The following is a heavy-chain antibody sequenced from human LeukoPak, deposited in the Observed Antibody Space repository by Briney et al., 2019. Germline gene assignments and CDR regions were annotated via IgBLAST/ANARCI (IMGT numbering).Heavy chain of an antibody. CDR3: ASRIIGPYYDILTGYYLQH. CDR2: INHSGST. CDR1: GGSISSRRYY. D-gene: IGHD3-9*01. J-gene: IGHJ1*01. V-gene: IGHV4-39*07. Sequence: PSETLSLTCTVSGGSISSRRYYWGWIRQPPGKGLEWIGEINHSGSTNYNPSLKSRVTISVDTSKNQFSLKLSSVTAADTAVYYCASRIIGPYYDILTGYYLQHWGQGTLVTVSS.